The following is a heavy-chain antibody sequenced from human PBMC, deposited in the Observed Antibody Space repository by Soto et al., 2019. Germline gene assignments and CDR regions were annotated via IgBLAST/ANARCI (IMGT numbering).Heavy chain of an antibody. J-gene: IGHJ4*02. Sequence: RGSLKISCKGSGYSFTSYWISWVRQMPGKGLEWMGRIDPSDSYTNYSPSFQGHVTISADKSISTAYLQWSSLKASDTAMYYCARHRYYDSSGYPDVYYWGQGTLVTVSS. CDR2: IDPSDSYT. CDR1: GYSFTSYW. CDR3: ARHRYYDSSGYPDVYY. V-gene: IGHV5-10-1*01. D-gene: IGHD3-22*01.